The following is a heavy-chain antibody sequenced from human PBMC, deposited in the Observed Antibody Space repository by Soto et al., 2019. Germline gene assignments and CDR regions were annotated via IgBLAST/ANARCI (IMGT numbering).Heavy chain of an antibody. J-gene: IGHJ6*02. V-gene: IGHV1-69*13. CDR2: IIPIFGTA. D-gene: IGHD6-6*01. CDR3: ARDPIAARRYYYYYYGMDV. Sequence: GASVKVSCKASGGTFSSYAISWVRQAPGQGLEWMGGIIPIFGTANYAQKFQGRVTITADESTSTAYMELSSLRSEDTAVYYCARDPIAARRYYYYYYGMDVWGQGTTVTVYS. CDR1: GGTFSSYA.